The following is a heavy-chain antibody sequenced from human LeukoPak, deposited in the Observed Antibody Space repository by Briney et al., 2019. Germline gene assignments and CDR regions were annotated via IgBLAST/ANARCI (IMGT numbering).Heavy chain of an antibody. V-gene: IGHV4-39*01. D-gene: IGHD1-26*01. CDR1: GGFISSSSYY. J-gene: IGHJ4*02. Sequence: SETLSLTCTVSGGFISSSSYYWGWIRQPPGKGLEWIGSIYYSGSTYYNPSLKSRVTISVDTSKNQFSLKLSSVTAADTAVYYCARRMGAAPFDYWGQGTLVTVSS. CDR3: ARRMGAAPFDY. CDR2: IYYSGST.